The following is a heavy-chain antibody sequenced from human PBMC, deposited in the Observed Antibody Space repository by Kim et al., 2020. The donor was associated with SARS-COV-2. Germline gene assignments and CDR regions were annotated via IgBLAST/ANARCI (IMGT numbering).Heavy chain of an antibody. J-gene: IGHJ3*02. CDR1: GFTFSSYA. CDR3: AREAAIRYSSSWYPTDAFDI. CDR2: ISYGGSNK. Sequence: GGSLRLSCAASGFTFSSYAMHWVRQAPGKGLEWVAVISYGGSNKYYADSVKGRFTISRDNSKNTLYLQMNSLRAEDTAVYYCAREAAIRYSSSWYPTDAFDIWGQGTMVTVSS. D-gene: IGHD6-13*01. V-gene: IGHV3-30*04.